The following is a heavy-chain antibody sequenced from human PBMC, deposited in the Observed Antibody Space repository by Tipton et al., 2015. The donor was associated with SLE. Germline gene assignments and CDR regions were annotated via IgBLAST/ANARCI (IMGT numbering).Heavy chain of an antibody. J-gene: IGHJ3*01. CDR1: GGSFSAYS. D-gene: IGHD1-1*01. CDR3: ARGVTLDV. CDR2: INHSGST. V-gene: IGHV4-34*01. Sequence: TLSLTCAVYGGSFSAYSWSWIRQPPGKGLEWIGEINHSGSTNYNPSLKSRATISIDTSKKEFSLNLTYVTAADTAVYYCARGVTLDVWGQGTMVTVSS.